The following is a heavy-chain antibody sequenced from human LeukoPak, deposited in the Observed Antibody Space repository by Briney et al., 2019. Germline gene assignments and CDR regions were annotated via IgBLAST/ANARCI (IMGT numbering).Heavy chain of an antibody. Sequence: PGGSLRLSCVASGFIFENFAIHWVRQAPGKGLEWVSIVSFDGTNNFYADSVNGRFTVSRDNSKNTVYLHMNSLRPDDTAVYFCARDRNVIGADFDSWGQGTLVTVSP. D-gene: IGHD2/OR15-2a*01. V-gene: IGHV3-30*04. J-gene: IGHJ5*01. CDR2: VSFDGTNN. CDR1: GFIFENFA. CDR3: ARDRNVIGADFDS.